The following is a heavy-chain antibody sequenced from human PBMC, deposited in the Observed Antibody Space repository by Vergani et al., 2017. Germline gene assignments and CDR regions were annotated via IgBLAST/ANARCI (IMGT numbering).Heavy chain of an antibody. CDR2: IYPADSDT. D-gene: IGHD1-1*01. J-gene: IGHJ4*02. CDR1: EYSFGNHW. CDR3: ARHTTYTDS. V-gene: IGHV5-51*01. Sequence: EVELVQSGPEMRKPGESLKISCKGSEYSFGNHWIGWVRQMPGKGLEWMGIIYPADSDTRYGPSFQGQVTISADKSISTAFLQWDSLKASDTALYYCARHTTYTDSWGQGTLVTVSS.